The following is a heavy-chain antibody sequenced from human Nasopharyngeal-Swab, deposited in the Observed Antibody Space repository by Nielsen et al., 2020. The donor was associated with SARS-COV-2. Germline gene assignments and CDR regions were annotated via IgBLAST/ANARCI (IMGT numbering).Heavy chain of an antibody. V-gene: IGHV3-74*01. CDR1: GFTFSSYW. CDR2: INRDGSGT. CDR3: ARDCDTATCYRSAADT. Sequence: GGSLRLSCAGSGFTFSSYWMHWVRQAPGKGLMWVARINRDGSGTNCADSVKGRFTISRDNAKNTLYLQMNTLSAEDTGVYYCARDCDTATCYRSAADTWGQGTLVTVSS. D-gene: IGHD2-2*01. J-gene: IGHJ5*01.